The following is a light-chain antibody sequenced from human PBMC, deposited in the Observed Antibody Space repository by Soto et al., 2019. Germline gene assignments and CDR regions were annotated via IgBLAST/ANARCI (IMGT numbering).Light chain of an antibody. CDR3: QQYGSSLTWT. Sequence: EIVLTQSPGTLSLSPGERATLSCRASQSVSSSYLAWYQQKPGQAPRLLIYGASSRATGIPDRFSGSGSGTDFTITISSLEPEDFAVYYCQQYGSSLTWTFGQGTKVEIK. J-gene: IGKJ1*01. V-gene: IGKV3-20*01. CDR2: GAS. CDR1: QSVSSSY.